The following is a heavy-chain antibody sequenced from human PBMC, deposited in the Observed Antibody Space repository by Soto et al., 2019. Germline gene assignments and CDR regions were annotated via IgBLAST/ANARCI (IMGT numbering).Heavy chain of an antibody. D-gene: IGHD3-22*01. CDR1: GGSINSSNW. Sequence: QVRLQGSGPGLVAPSGTLYLTCAVSGGSINSSNWWSWVRQSPGKGLEWMGEIYQSGSTKYNPSFRSRFTVSIDKPKGQLSLKLTSVTPADSAVYYCARRYFYENQGVFDVWDQGTKVTVSS. V-gene: IGHV4-4*02. CDR3: ARRYFYENQGVFDV. CDR2: IYQSGST. J-gene: IGHJ3*01.